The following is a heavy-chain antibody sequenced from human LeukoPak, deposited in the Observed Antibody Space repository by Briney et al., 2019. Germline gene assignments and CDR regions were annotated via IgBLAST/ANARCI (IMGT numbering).Heavy chain of an antibody. CDR2: INPSTGNA. D-gene: IGHD3-16*02. Sequence: ASVKVSCKASGYTFTNYAMNWVRQAPGQGLEWMGWINPSTGNATYAQGFLGRFVFSLDTSASTTYLQIISLKAEDTAVYYCARAYQRLGELSLPDYWGQGTLVTVSS. CDR3: ARAYQRLGELSLPDY. CDR1: GYTFTNYA. J-gene: IGHJ4*02. V-gene: IGHV7-4-1*02.